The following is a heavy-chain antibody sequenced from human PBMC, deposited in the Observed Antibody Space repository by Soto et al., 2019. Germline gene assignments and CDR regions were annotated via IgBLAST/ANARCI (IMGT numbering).Heavy chain of an antibody. CDR3: ARGGSGYYYYYGMDV. D-gene: IGHD3-10*01. J-gene: IGHJ6*02. V-gene: IGHV3-23*01. Sequence: GGSLRLSCAASGFTFSSYAMSWVRQAPGKGLEWVSAISGSGGSTYYADSVKGRFTISRDNSKNTLYLQMNSLRAEDTAVYYCARGGSGYYYYYGMDVWGQGTTVTVSS. CDR1: GFTFSSYA. CDR2: ISGSGGST.